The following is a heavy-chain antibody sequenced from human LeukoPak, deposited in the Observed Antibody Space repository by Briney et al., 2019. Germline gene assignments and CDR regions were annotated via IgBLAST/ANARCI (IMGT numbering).Heavy chain of an antibody. CDR3: AREPQPDEHGGEGFDH. CDR2: IYTSGGT. CDR1: GGSISSGSYY. J-gene: IGHJ4*02. V-gene: IGHV4-61*02. D-gene: IGHD4-23*01. Sequence: PSETLSLTCTVSGGSISSGSYYWSWIRQPAGKELEWIGRIYTSGGTNYNPSLQSRVTISVDTSKNQFSLKLSSVTAADTAVYYCAREPQPDEHGGEGFDHWGQGTLVPVSS.